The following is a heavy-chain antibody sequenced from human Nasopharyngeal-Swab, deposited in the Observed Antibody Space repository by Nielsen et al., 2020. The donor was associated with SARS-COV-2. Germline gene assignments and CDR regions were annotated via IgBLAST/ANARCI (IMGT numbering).Heavy chain of an antibody. CDR1: GFTFSSYD. D-gene: IGHD1-1*01. V-gene: IGHV3-13*01. CDR3: ARGTSTSPGIDY. J-gene: IGHJ4*02. CDR2: INPAGVT. Sequence: GESLKISCAASGFTFSSYDLHWVRQVTGKGLEWVSGINPAGVTYSPDSVKGRFTISRENAKNSLYLQMNSLIAEDTAVYFCARGTSTSPGIDYWGQGILVTVSS.